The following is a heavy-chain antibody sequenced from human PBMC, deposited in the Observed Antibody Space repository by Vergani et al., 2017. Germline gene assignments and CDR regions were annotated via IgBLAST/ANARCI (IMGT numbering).Heavy chain of an antibody. CDR2: IRSKANSYAT. CDR1: GFTFSSYD. J-gene: IGHJ6*02. D-gene: IGHD3-3*01. Sequence: EVQLVESGGGLVQPGGSLRLSCAASGFTFSSYDMHWVRQASGKGLEWVGRIRSKANSYATAYAASVTGRFTISRDDSKNTAYLQMNSLKTEDTAVYYCTSEYDFWSGSFSDYYYGMDVWGQGTTVTVSS. CDR3: TSEYDFWSGSFSDYYYGMDV. V-gene: IGHV3-73*01.